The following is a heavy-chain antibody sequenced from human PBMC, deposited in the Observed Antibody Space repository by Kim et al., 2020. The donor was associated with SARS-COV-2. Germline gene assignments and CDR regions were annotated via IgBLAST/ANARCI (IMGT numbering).Heavy chain of an antibody. CDR3: ARRDDFWSGYFDY. Sequence: SETLSLTCTVSGGSISSYYWSWIRQPPGKGLEWIGYIYYSGSTNYNPTLQSRGTISVDTSKNQFSLTLSSVTAAGTAVYYCARRDDFWSGYFDYWGQGTLVTVSS. CDR1: GGSISSYY. V-gene: IGHV4-59*08. J-gene: IGHJ4*02. CDR2: IYYSGST. D-gene: IGHD3-3*01.